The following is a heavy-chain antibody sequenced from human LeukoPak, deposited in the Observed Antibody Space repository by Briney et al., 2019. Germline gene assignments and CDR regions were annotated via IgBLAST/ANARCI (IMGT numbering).Heavy chain of an antibody. CDR1: GFTFSSYA. Sequence: QPGRSLRLSCAASGFTFSSYAMDWVRQAPGKGLEWVAVISYDGSNKYYADSVKGRFTISRDNSKNKLYLQMNSLRVEDTAVYYCAGGGYFDNWGQGTLVTVSS. D-gene: IGHD3-16*01. J-gene: IGHJ4*02. CDR3: AGGGYFDN. V-gene: IGHV3-30-3*01. CDR2: ISYDGSNK.